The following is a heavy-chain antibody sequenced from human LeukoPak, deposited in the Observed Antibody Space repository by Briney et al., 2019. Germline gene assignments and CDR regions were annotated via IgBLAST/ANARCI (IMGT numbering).Heavy chain of an antibody. CDR3: AKNRGYVGAFDV. D-gene: IGHD3-22*01. CDR2: IYYSGST. V-gene: IGHV4-59*08. Sequence: SETLSLTCTVSGGSISGYYWSWIRQPPGKGLEWIGFIYYSGSTSYNPSLKSRVTISVDTSKNQFSLNLSSVTASETAVYYCAKNRGYVGAFDVWGRGKMVTVSS. J-gene: IGHJ3*01. CDR1: GGSISGYY.